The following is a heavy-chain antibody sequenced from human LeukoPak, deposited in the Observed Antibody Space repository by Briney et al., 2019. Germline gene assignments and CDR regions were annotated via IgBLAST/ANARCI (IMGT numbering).Heavy chain of an antibody. CDR2: ISSSSRYI. V-gene: IGHV3-21*01. D-gene: IGHD4-17*01. Sequence: GGSLRLSCAASEFTFNTYTMNWVRQAPGKGLEWVSSISSSSRYIYYADSVKGRFTISRDNAKNSLFLQMNSLRAEDTAVYYCARENFGDPKKYAFDIWGQGTMVTVSS. CDR1: EFTFNTYT. CDR3: ARENFGDPKKYAFDI. J-gene: IGHJ3*02.